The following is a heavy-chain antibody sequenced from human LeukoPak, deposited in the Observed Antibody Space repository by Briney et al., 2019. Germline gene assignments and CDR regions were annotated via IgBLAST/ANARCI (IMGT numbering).Heavy chain of an antibody. D-gene: IGHD2-2*01. CDR1: GFIFDDYA. J-gene: IGHJ6*02. Sequence: TGGSLRLSCAASGFIFDDYAMHWVRQPPGKGLEWVSGVSWNSGSIGYADSVKGRFTISRDNAKNYLYLQMNSLRAEDTALYYCAKDLSQLLPLDYFHGMDVWGQGTTVTVSS. CDR2: VSWNSGSI. CDR3: AKDLSQLLPLDYFHGMDV. V-gene: IGHV3-9*01.